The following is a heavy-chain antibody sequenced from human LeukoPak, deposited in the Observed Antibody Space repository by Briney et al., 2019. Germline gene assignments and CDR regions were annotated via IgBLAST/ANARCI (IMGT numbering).Heavy chain of an antibody. CDR2: IKQDGSEK. D-gene: IGHD5-18*01. V-gene: IGHV3-7*03. CDR1: GFTFSSYW. CDR3: AKDNRYSYGYYFDY. J-gene: IGHJ4*02. Sequence: AGGSLRLSCAASGFTFSSYWMSWVRQAPGKGLEWVANIKQDGSEKHYVDSVKGRFTISRDNSKNTLYLQMNSLRAEDTAVYYCAKDNRYSYGYYFDYWGQGTLVTVSS.